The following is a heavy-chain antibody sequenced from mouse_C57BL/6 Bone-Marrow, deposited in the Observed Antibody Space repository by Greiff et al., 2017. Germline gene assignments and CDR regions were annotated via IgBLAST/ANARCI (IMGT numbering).Heavy chain of an antibody. CDR3: ARGVPSVERYFDY. V-gene: IGHV1-64*01. CDR2: IHPNSGST. D-gene: IGHD1-1*01. CDR1: GYNFTSYW. Sequence: QVQLQQPGAELVKPGASVKLSCKASGYNFTSYWMHWVKQRPGQGLEWIGMIHPNSGSTNYNEKFKSKATLTVDQSSSTAYMQLSSLTSEDSAVYYCARGVPSVERYFDYWGQGTTLTVSS. J-gene: IGHJ2*01.